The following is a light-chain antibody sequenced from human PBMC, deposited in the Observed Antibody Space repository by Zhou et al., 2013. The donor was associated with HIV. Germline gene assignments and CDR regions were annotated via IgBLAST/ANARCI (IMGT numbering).Light chain of an antibody. Sequence: DIVLTQSPDTLSLSPGERATLSCRASQSVDSDYLAWYQQRPGQAPRFLIYDASSRAAGIPDRFSGSGSGTDFTLTITRLEPEDFAVYFCQQYSSSLFTFGPGTRVDIK. CDR3: QQYSSSLFT. J-gene: IGKJ3*01. CDR2: DAS. V-gene: IGKV3-20*01. CDR1: QSVDSDY.